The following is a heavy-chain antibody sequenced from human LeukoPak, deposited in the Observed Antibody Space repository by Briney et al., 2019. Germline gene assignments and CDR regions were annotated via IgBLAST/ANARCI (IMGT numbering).Heavy chain of an antibody. CDR1: GGTFNDYA. J-gene: IGHJ4*02. CDR2: IIPMFGTP. D-gene: IGHD3-3*01. V-gene: IGHV1-69*01. CDR3: ALRHSFGYSFDY. Sequence: ASVKVSCKASGGTFNDYAFSWIRQAPGQGLEWMGGIIPMFGTPNYAQKFHDRVTITADESTATAYMELSSLRSEDTAVYYCALRHSFGYSFDYWGQGTLVTVSS.